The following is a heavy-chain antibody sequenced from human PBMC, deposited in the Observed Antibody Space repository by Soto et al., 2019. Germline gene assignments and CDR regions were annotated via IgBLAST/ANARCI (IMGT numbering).Heavy chain of an antibody. CDR1: GLTFSNYW. CDR2: IKEDGSEK. CDR3: AKLYHLDYMIVAGGY. J-gene: IGHJ4*02. D-gene: IGHD6-19*01. V-gene: IGHV3-7*01. Sequence: GGSLRLSCAASGLTFSNYWMSWVRQAPGKGLEWVANIKEDGSEKYYVDSVKGRFTISRDNAKNSLYLQMNSLRAEDTALYYCAKLYHLDYMIVAGGYWDQGTLVTVSS.